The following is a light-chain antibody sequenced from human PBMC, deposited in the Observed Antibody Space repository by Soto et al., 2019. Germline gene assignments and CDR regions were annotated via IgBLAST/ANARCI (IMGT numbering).Light chain of an antibody. V-gene: IGKV1-5*03. J-gene: IGKJ1*01. CDR3: QQYITYPYA. CDR1: QSTSTW. CDR2: EAS. Sequence: DIQMTQSPSTLSASVGDRVTITCRASQSTSTWLAWYQQRPGKTPKLLISEASKLESGVPFRFSGSGSGTEFTLTISSLQPDDFATYYCQQYITYPYAFGQGTKVEIK.